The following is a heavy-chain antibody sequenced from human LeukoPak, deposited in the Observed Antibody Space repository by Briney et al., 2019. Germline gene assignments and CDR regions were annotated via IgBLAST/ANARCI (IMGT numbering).Heavy chain of an antibody. J-gene: IGHJ3*02. D-gene: IGHD3-10*01. CDR3: AKDRAAFDI. CDR2: IYYSGST. V-gene: IGHV4-59*01. CDR1: GGSISSYY. Sequence: SETLSLTCTVSGGSISSYYWSWIRQPPGKGLEWIGYIYYSGSTNYNPSLKSRVTISVDTSKNQFSLKLSSVTAADTAVYYCAKDRAAFDIWGQGTMVTVSS.